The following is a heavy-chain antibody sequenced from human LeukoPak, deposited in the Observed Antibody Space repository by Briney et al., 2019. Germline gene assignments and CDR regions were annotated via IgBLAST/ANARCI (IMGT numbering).Heavy chain of an antibody. D-gene: IGHD2-21*02. CDR3: ATSLNCGGDCYSYYFDN. CDR1: GYRFTDYW. Sequence: GESLKISCKGSGYRFTDYWIAWVRQMPGKGLEWMGIIYPTDSDTTYSPSFRGQVTISADASSNTAYLQWSSLKASDTAIYYCATSLNCGGDCYSYYFDNWGQGTLVTVSS. V-gene: IGHV5-51*01. CDR2: IYPTDSDT. J-gene: IGHJ4*02.